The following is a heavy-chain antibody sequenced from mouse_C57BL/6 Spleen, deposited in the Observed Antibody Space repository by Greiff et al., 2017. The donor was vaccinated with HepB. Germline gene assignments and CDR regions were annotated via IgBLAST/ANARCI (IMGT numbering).Heavy chain of an antibody. D-gene: IGHD1-1*01. CDR3: ARARYGSSFDY. J-gene: IGHJ2*01. Sequence: VQLQQSGPELVKPGASVKISCKASGYTFTDYYMNWVKQSHGKSLEWIGDINPNNGGTSYNQKFKGKATLTVDKSSSTAYMELRSLTSEDSAVYYCARARYGSSFDYWGQGTTLTVSS. V-gene: IGHV1-26*01. CDR1: GYTFTDYY. CDR2: INPNNGGT.